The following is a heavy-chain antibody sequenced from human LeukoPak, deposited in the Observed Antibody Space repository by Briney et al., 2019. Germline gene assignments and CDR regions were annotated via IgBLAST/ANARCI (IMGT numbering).Heavy chain of an antibody. J-gene: IGHJ4*02. CDR1: GGAISNDNFY. CDR2: INYSGTI. V-gene: IGHV4-39*01. CDR3: ARLFDS. Sequence: PSETLSLTCTVSGGAISNDNFYWGWVRQPPGKGREWVASINYSGTIYYNPSLRSRVSISVDTSRTQFFLRLNSVTAADTAVYYCARLFDSWGQGTLVTVSS.